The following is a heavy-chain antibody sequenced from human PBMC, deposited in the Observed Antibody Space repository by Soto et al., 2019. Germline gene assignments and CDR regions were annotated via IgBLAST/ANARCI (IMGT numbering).Heavy chain of an antibody. CDR1: GGAISGRSNY. Sequence: TSETLSLTCAVSGGAISGRSNYWGWIHQPPGKGLEYIGSIYSGGSTYYNPSLKSRVTLSVDATQNQFSLRLTSVTAADTAVYYCARRHSATWLFDYWGQGTLVTVSS. CDR2: IYSGGST. D-gene: IGHD3-9*01. J-gene: IGHJ4*02. CDR3: ARRHSATWLFDY. V-gene: IGHV4-39*01.